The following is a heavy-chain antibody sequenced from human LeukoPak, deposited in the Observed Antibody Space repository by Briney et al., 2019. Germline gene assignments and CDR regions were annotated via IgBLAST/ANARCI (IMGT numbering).Heavy chain of an antibody. Sequence: PGGSLRLSCAASGFTFSSYAMHWVRQAPGKGLEWVAVISYDGSNKYYADSVKGRFTISRDNSKNTLYLQMNSLRAEDTAMYYCARGGIYSSGWYVAFDHWGQGTLVTVSS. CDR2: ISYDGSNK. CDR1: GFTFSSYA. CDR3: ARGGIYSSGWYVAFDH. D-gene: IGHD6-19*01. J-gene: IGHJ4*02. V-gene: IGHV3-30-3*01.